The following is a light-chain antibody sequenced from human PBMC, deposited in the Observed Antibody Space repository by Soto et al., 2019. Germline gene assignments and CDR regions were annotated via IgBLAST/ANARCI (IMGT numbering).Light chain of an antibody. V-gene: IGLV2-14*01. CDR3: SSYTSSSTLGV. J-gene: IGLJ1*01. Sequence: SALTQPASVTGSPGQSITISCTGTSSDVGGYNYVSWYQQYPGHAPKLMISEVSNRPSGISNRFSGSKSANTAFLTTSGLQAEDEADYYCSSYTSSSTLGVFGTGNKVTVL. CDR1: SSDVGGYNY. CDR2: EVS.